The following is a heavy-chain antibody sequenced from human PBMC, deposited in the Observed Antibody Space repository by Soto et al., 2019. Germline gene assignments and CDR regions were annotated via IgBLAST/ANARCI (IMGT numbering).Heavy chain of an antibody. CDR1: GFSLSTSGVG. CDR3: AHRRKIRYAGDYPDFDY. J-gene: IGHJ4*02. V-gene: IGHV2-5*02. D-gene: IGHD4-17*01. CDR2: IYWDDDK. Sequence: SGPTLVKPTQTLTLTCTFSGFSLSTSGVGVGWIRQPPGKALEWLALIYWDDDKRYSPSLKSRLTITKDTSKNQVVLTMTNMDPVDTATYYCAHRRKIRYAGDYPDFDYWGQGTLVTVSS.